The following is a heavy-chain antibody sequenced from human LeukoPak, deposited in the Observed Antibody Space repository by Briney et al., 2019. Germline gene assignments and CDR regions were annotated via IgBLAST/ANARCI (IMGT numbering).Heavy chain of an antibody. CDR2: IYDTGAT. CDR3: ATGQAAAGYGMDV. CDR1: GSMSNHF. V-gene: IGHV4-59*11. D-gene: IGHD6-13*01. Sequence: SETLSLTCTVFGSMSNHFWSWIRQPPGKGLEWIGYIYDTGATDYNPSLKSRVTISVDTSKNQFSLKLSSVTAADTAVYYCATGQAAAGYGMDVWGQGTTVTVSS. J-gene: IGHJ6*02.